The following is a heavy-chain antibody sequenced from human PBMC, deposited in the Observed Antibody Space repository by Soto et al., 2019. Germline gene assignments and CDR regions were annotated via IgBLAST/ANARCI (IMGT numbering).Heavy chain of an antibody. CDR3: ARDLNSITMVRGVIIGPDY. V-gene: IGHV1-18*01. CDR2: ISAYNGNT. J-gene: IGHJ4*02. D-gene: IGHD3-10*01. CDR1: GYTFTSYG. Sequence: ASVKVSCKASGYTFTSYGISWVRQAPGQGLEWMGWISAYNGNTNYAQKLQGRVTMTTDTSTSTAYMELRSLRSDDTAVYYCARDLNSITMVRGVIIGPDYWGQGTLVTVSS.